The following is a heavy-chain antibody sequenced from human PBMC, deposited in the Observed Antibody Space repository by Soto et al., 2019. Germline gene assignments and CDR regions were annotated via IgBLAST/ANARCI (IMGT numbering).Heavy chain of an antibody. CDR2: ISAYNGNT. V-gene: IGHV1-18*01. CDR1: GYTFTSYG. CDR3: ARDRPLGENHFDY. D-gene: IGHD6-6*01. J-gene: IGHJ4*02. Sequence: ALVNVSCKASGYTFTSYGISWGRQDPGQGLEWMGWISAYNGNTNYAQKLQGRVTMTTDTSTSTAYMELSRLRSDDTAVYYCARDRPLGENHFDYWGQGTLVTVSS.